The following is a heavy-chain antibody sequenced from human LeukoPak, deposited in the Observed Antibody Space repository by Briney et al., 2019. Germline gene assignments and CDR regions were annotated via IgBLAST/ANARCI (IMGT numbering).Heavy chain of an antibody. CDR3: ARDRRVYYYDSSGYYSDAFDI. CDR2: INPNSGGT. V-gene: IGHV1-2*06. J-gene: IGHJ3*02. CDR1: GYTFTGYY. D-gene: IGHD3-22*01. Sequence: ASVKVSCKASGYTFTGYYMHWVRQAPGQRLEWMGRINPNSGGTNYAQKFQGRVTMTRDTSISTAYMELSRLRSDDTAVYYCARDRRVYYYDSSGYYSDAFDIWGQGTMVTVSS.